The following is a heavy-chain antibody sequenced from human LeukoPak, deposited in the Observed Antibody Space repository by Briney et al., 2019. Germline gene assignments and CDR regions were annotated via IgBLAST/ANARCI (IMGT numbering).Heavy chain of an antibody. CDR2: IYYGGST. CDR1: GGSISSSSYY. J-gene: IGHJ4*02. Sequence: PSETLSLTCTVSGGSISSSSYYWGWIRQPPGKGLEWIGSIYYGGSTYYNPSLKSRVTISVDTSKNQFSLQLSSVTAADTAVYYCARVHLWLRFLDYWGQGTLVTVSS. V-gene: IGHV4-39*07. CDR3: ARVHLWLRFLDY. D-gene: IGHD5-18*01.